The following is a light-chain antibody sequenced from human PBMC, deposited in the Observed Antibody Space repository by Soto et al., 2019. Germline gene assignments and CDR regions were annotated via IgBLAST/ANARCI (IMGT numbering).Light chain of an antibody. CDR2: GAS. CDR1: QSLSSN. J-gene: IGKJ1*01. V-gene: IGKV3-15*01. CDR3: QQYNNWWT. Sequence: EVVMTQSPATLSVSPGERATLSCRASQSLSSNLAWYQQKPGQAPRLLIYGASTRATGVPARCSGSGSGTEFTLTISSLQSEDFAFYYCQQYNNWWTFGQGTKVEI.